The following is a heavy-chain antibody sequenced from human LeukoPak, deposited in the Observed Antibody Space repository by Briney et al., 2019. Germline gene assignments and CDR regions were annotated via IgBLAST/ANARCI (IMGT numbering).Heavy chain of an antibody. J-gene: IGHJ4*02. V-gene: IGHV3-30*14. D-gene: IGHD3-10*01. CDR3: ARDYYGSGSYYNE. Sequence: PGGSLRLSCAASGFTFSSYAMHWVRQAPGKGLEWVAVISYDGSNKYYADSVKGRFTISRDNSKNTLYLQMNSLRAEDTAVYYCARDYYGSGSYYNEWGQGTLVTVSS. CDR1: GFTFSSYA. CDR2: ISYDGSNK.